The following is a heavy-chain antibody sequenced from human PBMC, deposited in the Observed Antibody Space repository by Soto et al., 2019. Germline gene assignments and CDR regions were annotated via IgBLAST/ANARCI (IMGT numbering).Heavy chain of an antibody. CDR1: GGTFSSYA. J-gene: IGHJ2*01. V-gene: IGHV1-69*12. CDR2: IIPIFGTT. D-gene: IGHD2-15*01. CDR3: ARVVTVVKSFHYWYFDL. Sequence: QVQLVQSGAEVKTPGSSVKVSCKASGGTFSSYAISWVRQAPGQGLEWMGGIIPIFGTTNYAQKFQGRVTITADASTSTAYMELSSLRSEDTAVYYCARVVTVVKSFHYWYFDLWGRGTLVTVSS.